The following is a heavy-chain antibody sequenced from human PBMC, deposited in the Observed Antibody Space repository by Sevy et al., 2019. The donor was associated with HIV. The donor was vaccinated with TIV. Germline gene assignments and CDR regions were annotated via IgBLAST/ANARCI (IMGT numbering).Heavy chain of an antibody. CDR2: ISHSGDST. J-gene: IGHJ4*02. CDR3: AGRKVGDFWSGSIRGPWAGGPLFDY. D-gene: IGHD3-3*01. CDR1: GFTFSSYA. V-gene: IGHV3-23*01. Sequence: GGSLRLSCTSSGFTFSSYAMNWVRQAPGKGLEWVSTISHSGDSTYYADSVKGRFTISVDNSENTLYLQMNSLRAEDTALYYCAGRKVGDFWSGSIRGPWAGGPLFDYWGQGTLVTVSS.